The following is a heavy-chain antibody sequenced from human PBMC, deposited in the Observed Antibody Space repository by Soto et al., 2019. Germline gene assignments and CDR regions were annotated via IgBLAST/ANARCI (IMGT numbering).Heavy chain of an antibody. CDR1: GGSISSYY. J-gene: IGHJ6*02. D-gene: IGHD3-3*01. V-gene: IGHV4-59*01. CDR3: ARAWSGYYSYYYGMDV. CDR2: IYYSGST. Sequence: PAETLSLTCTVSGGSISSYYWIWVRQAPGKGLEWIVYIYYSGSTNYNPSLKSRVTISVDTSKNQFSLKLSSVTAADTAVYYCARAWSGYYSYYYGMDVWGQGTTVTVSS.